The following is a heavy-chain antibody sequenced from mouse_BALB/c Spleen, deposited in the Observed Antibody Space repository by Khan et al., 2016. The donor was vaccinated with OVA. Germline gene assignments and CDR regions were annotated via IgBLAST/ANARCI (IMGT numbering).Heavy chain of an antibody. V-gene: IGHV1S81*02. CDR3: ARIKKIVATYFDY. J-gene: IGHJ2*01. CDR1: GYTFPSYW. D-gene: IGHD1-1*01. Sequence: QVQLQQSGAELVKSGASVKMSCKASGYTFPSYWMHWVEQRLGQGLEWFAETNPTNGRTYYNEKFKSKATLTVDKSSSTAYMLLSGPTFEDSAVYYCARIKKIVATYFDYWGQGTTLTVSS. CDR2: TNPTNGRT.